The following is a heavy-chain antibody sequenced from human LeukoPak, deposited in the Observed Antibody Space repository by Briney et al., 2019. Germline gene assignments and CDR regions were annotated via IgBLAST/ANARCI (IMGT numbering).Heavy chain of an antibody. CDR2: IYNRGGT. J-gene: IGHJ4*02. Sequence: SETLSLTCSVSGGSISSYHWSWIRQPAGKALEWIGRIYNRGGTTYNSSLKSRVTMSVDTSKNQFSLRLSSVTAADTAVYYCARPLVRGVITGVFDYWGQGTLVTVSS. CDR3: ARPLVRGVITGVFDY. CDR1: GGSISSYH. V-gene: IGHV4-4*07. D-gene: IGHD3-10*01.